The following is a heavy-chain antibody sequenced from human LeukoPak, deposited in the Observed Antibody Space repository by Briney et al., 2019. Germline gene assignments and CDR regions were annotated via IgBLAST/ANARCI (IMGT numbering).Heavy chain of an antibody. CDR1: GYTLTCHY. D-gene: IGHD4-17*01. J-gene: IGHJ3*02. V-gene: IGHV1-46*01. CDR2: IYPSGGST. CDR3: ARYSDLDYGDYVGAFNI. Sequence: ASVQVSRMASGYTLTCHYMHWVRQAPGQGLEGVGLIYPSGGSTNNAQKFQGRVTITRDTTTSTVYMELSSLRSEDTSVYDCARYSDLDYGDYVGAFNIWGQGTMVTVSS.